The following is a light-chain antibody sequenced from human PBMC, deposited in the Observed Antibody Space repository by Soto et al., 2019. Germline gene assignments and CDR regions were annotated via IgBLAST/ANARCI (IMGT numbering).Light chain of an antibody. V-gene: IGKV1-5*03. J-gene: IGKJ4*01. CDR1: QSISSW. Sequence: DIQMTQSPSTLSASVGDRVTITCRASQSISSWLAWYQQKPGKAPKLLIYKASSLESGVPSRFSGSGSGTVFTLTISSLQPDDFATYCWQQYNSGVTFGGGTKVEIK. CDR2: KAS. CDR3: QQYNSGVT.